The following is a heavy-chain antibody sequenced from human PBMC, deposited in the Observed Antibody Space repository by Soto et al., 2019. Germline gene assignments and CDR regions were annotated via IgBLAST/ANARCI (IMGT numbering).Heavy chain of an antibody. J-gene: IGHJ2*01. CDR3: ARASSRWSFDL. Sequence: QVQLQESGPGLVKPSGTLSLTCTVSSGSISSINWWCWIRQPPGKGLEWIGEIYHTGTSNYNPSLRSRATMSVDKSRNQMSLTLTSVTAAATAVYFCARASSRWSFDLWGRGTLVAVSS. D-gene: IGHD3-3*01. V-gene: IGHV4-4*02. CDR1: SGSISSINW. CDR2: IYHTGTS.